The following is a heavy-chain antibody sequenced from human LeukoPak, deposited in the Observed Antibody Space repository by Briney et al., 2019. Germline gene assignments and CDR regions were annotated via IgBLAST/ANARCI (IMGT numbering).Heavy chain of an antibody. CDR3: ARRLRSYYFDY. J-gene: IGHJ4*02. Sequence: SETLSLTCTVSGGSISSYYWSWIRQPPGKGLEWIGYIYYSGSTNYNPSLKSRVTISVDTSKNQFSLKLSSVTAADTAVYYCARRLRSYYFDYWGQGTLVTVSS. V-gene: IGHV4-59*12. CDR2: IYYSGST. D-gene: IGHD5-12*01. CDR1: GGSISSYY.